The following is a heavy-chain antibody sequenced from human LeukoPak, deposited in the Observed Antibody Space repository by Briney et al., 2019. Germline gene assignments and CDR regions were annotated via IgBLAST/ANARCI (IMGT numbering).Heavy chain of an antibody. D-gene: IGHD6-13*01. CDR2: TNPSGGST. CDR3: ARDTLYSSSWRNPFDY. V-gene: IGHV1-46*01. Sequence: ASVKVSCKASGYTFTGYYMHWVRQAPGQGLEWMGITNPSGGSTSYAQKFQGRVTMTRDTSASTVYMELSSLRSEDTAVYYCARDTLYSSSWRNPFDYWGQGTLVTVSS. CDR1: GYTFTGYY. J-gene: IGHJ4*02.